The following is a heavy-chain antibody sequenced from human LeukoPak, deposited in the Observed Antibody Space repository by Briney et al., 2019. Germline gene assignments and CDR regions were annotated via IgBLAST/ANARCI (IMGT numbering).Heavy chain of an antibody. CDR3: AKDPGYQVVYCFDY. CDR1: GFTFSSYS. D-gene: IGHD2-2*01. J-gene: IGHJ4*02. CDR2: ISGSGGST. Sequence: GGSLRLSCAASGFTFSSYSMSWVRQAPGKGLEWVSGISGSGGSTDYADSVKGRFTISRDDSKNTLYLQMNSLRVEDTAVYYCAKDPGYQVVYCFDYWGQGTLVTVS. V-gene: IGHV3-23*01.